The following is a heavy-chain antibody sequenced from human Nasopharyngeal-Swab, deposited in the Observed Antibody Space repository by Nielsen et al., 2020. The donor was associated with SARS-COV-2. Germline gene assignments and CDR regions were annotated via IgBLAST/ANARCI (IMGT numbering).Heavy chain of an antibody. J-gene: IGHJ4*02. Sequence: GGSLRLSCKGSGYIFTSYWIGWVRQMPGKGLEWMGIIYPADSDSRYSLSFQGQVSISVDKSISTAYLQWNTLKASDTAIYYCVRRAFSASYVYFDYWGPGTLVTVSS. CDR2: IYPADSDS. CDR1: GYIFTSYW. V-gene: IGHV5-51*01. CDR3: VRRAFSASYVYFDY. D-gene: IGHD2-2*01.